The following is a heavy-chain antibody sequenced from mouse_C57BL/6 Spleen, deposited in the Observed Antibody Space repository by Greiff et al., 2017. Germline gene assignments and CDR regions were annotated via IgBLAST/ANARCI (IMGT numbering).Heavy chain of an antibody. CDR1: GYTFTSYT. CDR3: ARSLSAISYWYFDV. D-gene: IGHD1-3*01. J-gene: IGHJ1*03. Sequence: VQLQQPGAELVRPGASVKMSCKASGYTFTSYTMHWVKQRPGQGLEWIGYINPCGSYTKYNQKFKGKATLTVDKSSSTAYMQLSSLTSEDSAVYYCARSLSAISYWYFDVWGTGTTVTVSS. V-gene: IGHV1-4*01. CDR2: INPCGSYT.